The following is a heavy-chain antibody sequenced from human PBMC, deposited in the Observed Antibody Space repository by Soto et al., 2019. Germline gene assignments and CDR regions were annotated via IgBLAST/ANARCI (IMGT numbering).Heavy chain of an antibody. CDR1: GGSISSGGYY. J-gene: IGHJ6*02. V-gene: IGHV4-31*03. CDR2: IYYSGST. Sequence: QVQLQESGPGLVKPSQTLSLTCTVSGGSISSGGYYWSWIRQHPGKGLEWIGYIYYSGSTYYNPSLKSRVTISVHTSKNQFPLKLSSVTAADTAVYYCARDGRRGYPYGMDVWGQGTTVTV. CDR3: ARDGRRGYPYGMDV. D-gene: IGHD3-10*01.